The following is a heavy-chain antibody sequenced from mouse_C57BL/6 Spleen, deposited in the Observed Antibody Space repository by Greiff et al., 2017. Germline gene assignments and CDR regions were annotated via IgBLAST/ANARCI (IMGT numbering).Heavy chain of an antibody. CDR1: GYSITSGYY. V-gene: IGHV3-6*01. D-gene: IGHD1-1*01. CDR2: ISYDGSN. Sequence: EVKLVESGPGLVKPSQSLSLTCSVTGYSITSGYYWNWIRQFPGNKLEWMGYISYDGSNNYNPSLKNRISITRDTSKNQFFLKLNSVTTEDTATYYCAREGVYYYGSSPAGFAYWGQGTLVTVSA. CDR3: AREGVYYYGSSPAGFAY. J-gene: IGHJ3*01.